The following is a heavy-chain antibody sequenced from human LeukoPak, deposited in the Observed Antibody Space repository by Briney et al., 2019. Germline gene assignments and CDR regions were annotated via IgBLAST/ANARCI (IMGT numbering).Heavy chain of an antibody. J-gene: IGHJ4*02. CDR1: GFTFSSYA. CDR2: ISGSGGST. Sequence: PGGSLRLSCAASGFTFSSYAMSWVRQAPGKGLEWVSAISGSGGSTYYADSVKGRFTISRDNSKNTLYLQMNSLRAEDTAVYYCAKASGGITGTTSGLGYWGQGTLVTVSS. D-gene: IGHD1-7*01. V-gene: IGHV3-23*01. CDR3: AKASGGITGTTSGLGY.